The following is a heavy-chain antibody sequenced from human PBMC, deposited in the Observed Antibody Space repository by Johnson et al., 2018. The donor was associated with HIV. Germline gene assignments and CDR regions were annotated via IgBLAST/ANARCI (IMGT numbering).Heavy chain of an antibody. Sequence: MLLVESGGGLVQQGGSLRLSCAASGFTVSSNYMSWVRQAPGKGLAWVSVIYSGGSTYYADSVKGRFTISRDNSKNTLYLQMNSLRAEDTAVYYCAREGAWEVRPGAFDIWGQGTMVTVSS. D-gene: IGHD1-26*01. J-gene: IGHJ3*02. CDR2: IYSGGST. CDR3: AREGAWEVRPGAFDI. V-gene: IGHV3-66*01. CDR1: GFTVSSNY.